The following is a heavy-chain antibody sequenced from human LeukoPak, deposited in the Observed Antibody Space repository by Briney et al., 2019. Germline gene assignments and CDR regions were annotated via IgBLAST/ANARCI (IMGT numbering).Heavy chain of an antibody. CDR2: INPNSGGT. Sequence: ASVKVSCKASGYTFTGYYMHWVRQAPGQGLEWMGWINPNSGGTNHAQKFQGRVTMTRDTSISTAYMELSRLRSDDTAVYYCARDSLSGLPFYYYYYYMDVWGKGTTVTVSS. CDR3: ARDSLSGLPFYYYYYYMDV. CDR1: GYTFTGYY. V-gene: IGHV1-2*02. J-gene: IGHJ6*03. D-gene: IGHD4-11*01.